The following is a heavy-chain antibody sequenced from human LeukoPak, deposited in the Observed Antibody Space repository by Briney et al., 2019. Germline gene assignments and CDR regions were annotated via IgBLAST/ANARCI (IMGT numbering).Heavy chain of an antibody. J-gene: IGHJ3*02. CDR2: ISFDGRKK. V-gene: IGHV3-30*03. D-gene: IGHD3-10*01. Sequence: GGSLRLSCAASGFNFNNYVMHWVRQAPGKGLEWVTEISFDGRKKTYVDSVKGRFTISRDSPKNTVYLQMDSLRAEDTAVYYCARGAKKILSFGEYPSDAFDIWGQGTMVSVTS. CDR1: GFNFNNYV. CDR3: ARGAKKILSFGEYPSDAFDI.